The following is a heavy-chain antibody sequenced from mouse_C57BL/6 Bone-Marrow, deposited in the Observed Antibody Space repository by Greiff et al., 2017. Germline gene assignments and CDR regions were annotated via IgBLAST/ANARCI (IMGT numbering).Heavy chain of an antibody. CDR1: GFTFSDYG. CDR3: ARKRGYFDD. CDR2: ISSGSSTI. V-gene: IGHV5-17*01. J-gene: IGHJ1*03. Sequence: EVHLVESGGGLVKPGGSLKLSCAASGFTFSDYGMHWVRQAPEQGLEWVAYISSGSSTIYYADTVQGRFTISRDNAKNTLFLQMTSLRSEDTSMYYCARKRGYFDDWGTGTTLTVSS.